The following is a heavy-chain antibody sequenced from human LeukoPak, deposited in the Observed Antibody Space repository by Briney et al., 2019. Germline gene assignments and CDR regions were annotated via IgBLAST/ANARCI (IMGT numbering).Heavy chain of an antibody. CDR1: GGTFSSYA. CDR3: AKDSGVLLWFTDY. CDR2: IIPIFGTA. Sequence: SVKVSCKASGGTFSSYAISWVRQAPGQGLEWMGGIIPIFGTANYAQKFQGRVTITADESTSTAYMELNSLRAEDTAVYYCAKDSGVLLWFTDYWGQGTLVTVSS. V-gene: IGHV1-69*13. D-gene: IGHD3-10*01. J-gene: IGHJ4*02.